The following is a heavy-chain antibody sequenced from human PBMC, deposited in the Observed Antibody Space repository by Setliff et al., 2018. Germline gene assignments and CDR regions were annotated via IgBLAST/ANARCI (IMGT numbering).Heavy chain of an antibody. Sequence: PGESLKISCAASGFTFSDFSINWVRQAPGKGLVWVSRINSDGSSTSYADSVKGRFTISRDNAKNTLYLQMNSLRAEDTAVYYCARDGGLLQFLEWSRSYMDVWGKGTTVTVSS. CDR3: ARDGGLLQFLEWSRSYMDV. CDR1: GFTFSDFS. J-gene: IGHJ6*03. V-gene: IGHV3-74*01. CDR2: INSDGSST. D-gene: IGHD3-3*01.